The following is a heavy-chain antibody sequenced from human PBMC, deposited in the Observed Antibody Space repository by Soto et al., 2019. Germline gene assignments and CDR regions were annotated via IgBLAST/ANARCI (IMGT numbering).Heavy chain of an antibody. V-gene: IGHV1-46*02. Sequence: QVQLVQSGAEVKRPGASVKVSCKASGDTFNNHFLHWVRQAPGNGLEWMGMINPRSGSATYAQKLKDTVTITRDTSTTTVHMEVTSLRSEDTATYYCARDPRGTVVGYYYYAMDVWGQGTTVTVSS. J-gene: IGHJ6*02. CDR1: GDTFNNHF. CDR3: ARDPRGTVVGYYYYAMDV. CDR2: INPRSGSA. D-gene: IGHD1-1*01.